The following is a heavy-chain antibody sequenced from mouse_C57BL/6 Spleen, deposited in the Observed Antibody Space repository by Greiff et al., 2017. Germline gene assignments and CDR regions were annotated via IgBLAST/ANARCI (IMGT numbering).Heavy chain of an antibody. V-gene: IGHV1-42*01. Sequence: EVKLQQSGPELVKPGASVKISCKASGYSFTGYYMNWVKQSPEKSLEWIGEINPSTGGTTYNQKFKAKATLTVDKSSSTAYMRLKSLTSEDSAVYYCAREDYGSSRAMDYWGQGTSVTVSS. CDR2: INPSTGGT. J-gene: IGHJ4*01. CDR1: GYSFTGYY. D-gene: IGHD1-1*01. CDR3: AREDYGSSRAMDY.